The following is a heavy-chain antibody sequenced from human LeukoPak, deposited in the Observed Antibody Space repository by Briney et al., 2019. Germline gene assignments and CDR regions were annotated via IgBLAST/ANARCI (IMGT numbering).Heavy chain of an antibody. J-gene: IGHJ4*02. D-gene: IGHD3-22*01. CDR3: ARETYYDSSGYYRGYFDY. CDR1: GFTFSSYG. V-gene: IGHV3-33*01. CDR2: IWYDGSNK. Sequence: GGSLRLSCAASGFTFSSYGMHLVRQAPGKGLEWVAVIWYDGSNKYYADSVKGRFTISRDNSKNTLYLQMNSLRAEDTAVYYCARETYYDSSGYYRGYFDYWGQGTLVTVSS.